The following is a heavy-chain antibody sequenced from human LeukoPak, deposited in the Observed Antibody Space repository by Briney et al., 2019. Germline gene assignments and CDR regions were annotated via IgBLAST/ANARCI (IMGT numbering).Heavy chain of an antibody. J-gene: IGHJ5*02. V-gene: IGHV3-7*01. Sequence: GGSLRLSCVASGFTFSSYWMNWVRQAPGKGLEWVAIIKPDGSEKFYADSVRGRFTISRDNAKNSLFLQMNSLRAEDTAVYYCAKGAEIDLWGQGTLVTVSS. D-gene: IGHD3-16*01. CDR2: IKPDGSEK. CDR3: AKGAEIDL. CDR1: GFTFSSYW.